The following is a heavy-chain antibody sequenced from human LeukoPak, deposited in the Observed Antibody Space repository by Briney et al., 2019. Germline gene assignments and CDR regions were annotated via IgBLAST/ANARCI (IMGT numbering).Heavy chain of an antibody. CDR1: GFTFDDYA. CDR2: ISWNSGSI. CDR3: AKERYSYGLPLFDY. V-gene: IGHV3-9*01. Sequence: GGSLRLSCAASGFTFDDYAMHWVRQTPGKGLEWVSHISWNSGSIAYADSVKGRFTISRDNAKNSLYLQMSSLRAEDTALYYCAKERYSYGLPLFDYWGQGTLVTVSS. D-gene: IGHD5-18*01. J-gene: IGHJ4*02.